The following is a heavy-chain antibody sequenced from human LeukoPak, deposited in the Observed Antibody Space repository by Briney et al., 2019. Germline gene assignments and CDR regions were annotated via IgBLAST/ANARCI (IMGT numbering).Heavy chain of an antibody. J-gene: IGHJ5*02. CDR3: ARGGGRCSSTSCYRGNWFDP. D-gene: IGHD2-2*01. CDR1: GPSFSGYY. V-gene: IGHV4-34*01. Sequence: PSETLSLTCAVYGPSFSGYYWSWIRQPPGKGLEWIGEINHSGSTNYNPSLKSRVTITVDTSKNQFSLKLSSVTAADTAVYYCARGGGRCSSTSCYRGNWFDPCGQGTLVTVSS. CDR2: INHSGST.